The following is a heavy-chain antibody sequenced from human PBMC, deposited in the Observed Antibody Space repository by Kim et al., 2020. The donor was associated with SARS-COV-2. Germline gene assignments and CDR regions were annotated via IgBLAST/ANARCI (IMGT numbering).Heavy chain of an antibody. D-gene: IGHD3-3*01. V-gene: IGHV3-74*01. CDR2: IKYDGSTT. J-gene: IGHJ4*02. CDR3: VRGLDWILHDY. Sequence: GGSLRLSCAASGFTFSNYWMHWVRQAPGKGLVWVSRIKYDGSTTIYAGSVRGRFTISRDNAKSTLYLQMNSLRAEDTAVYYCVRGLDWILHDYWGQGTLVTVSS. CDR1: GFTFSNYW.